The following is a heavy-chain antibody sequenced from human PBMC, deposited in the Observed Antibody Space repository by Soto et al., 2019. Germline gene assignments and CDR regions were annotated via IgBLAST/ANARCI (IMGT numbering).Heavy chain of an antibody. CDR2: ISSNGVGT. CDR1: GVTLSGYA. V-gene: IGHV3-64*01. Sequence: PGGSLGLSCAASGVTLSGYAMDWVRQAPGKGLEYVSGISSNGVGTYYANSVQGRFTISRDNSKNTVYLQMGSLRPEDMAVYYCARRTRPDFYYMDVWGKGTTVTVSS. CDR3: ARRTRPDFYYMDV. D-gene: IGHD6-6*01. J-gene: IGHJ6*03.